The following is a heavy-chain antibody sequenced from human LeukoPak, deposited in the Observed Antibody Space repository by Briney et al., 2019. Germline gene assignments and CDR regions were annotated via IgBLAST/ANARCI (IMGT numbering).Heavy chain of an antibody. Sequence: ASVKVSCKASGGTFSRYAINWVRQAPGQGLEWMGWMNPNSGNTGYAQKFQGRVTMTRNTSISTAYMELRSLRSDDTAVYYCARDYSSGWPNFDYWGQGTLVTVSS. CDR2: MNPNSGNT. CDR1: GGTFSRYA. D-gene: IGHD6-19*01. J-gene: IGHJ4*02. CDR3: ARDYSSGWPNFDY. V-gene: IGHV1-8*01.